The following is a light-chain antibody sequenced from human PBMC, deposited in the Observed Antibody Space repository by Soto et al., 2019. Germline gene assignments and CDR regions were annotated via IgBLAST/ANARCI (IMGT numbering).Light chain of an antibody. CDR1: QSVSNW. J-gene: IGKJ1*01. Sequence: DIQMTQSPSTLSASVGERVTITCRASQSVSNWLAWYQQKPGKAPKLLIYDVSSLESGVPSRFSGSGSGTEFTLSISSLQPDDFATYYCQHYILFGQGTKVDI. CDR3: QHYIL. V-gene: IGKV1-5*01. CDR2: DVS.